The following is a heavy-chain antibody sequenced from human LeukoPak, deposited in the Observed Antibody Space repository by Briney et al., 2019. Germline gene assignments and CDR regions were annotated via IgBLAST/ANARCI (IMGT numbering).Heavy chain of an antibody. CDR2: IRSKANSYAT. D-gene: IGHD4-17*01. CDR3: TRRADYGDTTVDY. Sequence: GGSLRLSCAASGFTFSGSAMHWVRQASGKGLEWVGRIRSKANSYATGYAASVKGRFTISRDDSKNTAYLQMNSLKTEDTAVYYCTRRADYGDTTVDYWGPGTLVTVSS. CDR1: GFTFSGSA. J-gene: IGHJ4*02. V-gene: IGHV3-73*01.